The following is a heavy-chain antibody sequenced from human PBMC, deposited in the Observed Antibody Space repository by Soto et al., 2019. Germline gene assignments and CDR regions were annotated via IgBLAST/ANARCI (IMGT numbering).Heavy chain of an antibody. CDR1: GGSISSSSYY. V-gene: IGHV4-39*01. CDR2: IYYSGST. J-gene: IGHJ4*02. Sequence: XETLSLTCTVAGGSISSSSYYWGWIRQPPGKGLEWIGSIYYSGSTYYNPSLKSRVTISVDTSKNQFSLKLSSVTAADTAVYYCARPSIHYYFDYWGQGTLVTVSS. CDR3: ARPSIHYYFDY. D-gene: IGHD2-2*01.